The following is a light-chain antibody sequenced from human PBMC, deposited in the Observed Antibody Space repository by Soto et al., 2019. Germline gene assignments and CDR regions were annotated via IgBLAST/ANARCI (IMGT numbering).Light chain of an antibody. J-gene: IGKJ1*01. CDR2: AAS. V-gene: IGKV1-5*01. Sequence: DIQMTQSPATLSGSVGDRVTITCRASQTISSWLAWYQQKPGKAPKLLIYAASSLQSGVPARFTGSGSGTVFTLTISSRQPEDVATYYCLQDYNYPRTFGQGTKVDI. CDR1: QTISSW. CDR3: LQDYNYPRT.